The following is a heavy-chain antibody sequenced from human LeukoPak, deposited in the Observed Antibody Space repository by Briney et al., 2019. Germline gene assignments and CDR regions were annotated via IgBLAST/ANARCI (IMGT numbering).Heavy chain of an antibody. D-gene: IGHD3-3*01. CDR3: ARVLRFLEWLSSFYYYGMDV. V-gene: IGHV1-2*02. CDR2: TNPNSGGT. Sequence: GASVKVSCKSFNYTFTNYGISWVRQAPGQGLEWMGWTNPNSGGTNYAQKFQGRVTMTRDTSISTAYMELSRLRSDDTAVYYCARVLRFLEWLSSFYYYGMDVWGQGTTVTVSS. CDR1: NYTFTNYG. J-gene: IGHJ6*02.